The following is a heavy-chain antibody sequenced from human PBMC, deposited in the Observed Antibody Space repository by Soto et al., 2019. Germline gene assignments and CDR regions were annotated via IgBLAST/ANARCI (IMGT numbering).Heavy chain of an antibody. CDR3: ARGWSSSWPY. J-gene: IGHJ4*02. D-gene: IGHD6-13*01. CDR2: KYDTGST. V-gene: IGHV4-61*10. Sequence: RIRKTTGKGLEWIAFKYDTGSTNYNPSLKGRVSISVDASKNQISLTVNSVTAADTAVYYCARGWSSSWPYWGQAILVT.